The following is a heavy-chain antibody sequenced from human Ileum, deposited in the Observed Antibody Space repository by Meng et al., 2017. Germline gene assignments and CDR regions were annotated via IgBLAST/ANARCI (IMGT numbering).Heavy chain of an antibody. CDR1: GGSVSSASYY. J-gene: IGHJ4*02. D-gene: IGHD3-10*01. V-gene: IGHV4-61*01. CDR2: IHYSGSR. Sequence: GHLPEVGPGRLTPSEPLSLPCDVSGGSVSSASYYWSWIRQPHGKGLEWIGLIHYSGSRNYNPSLKSRVTMSVDTSKNQVSLRLTSVTAADTAVYYCARFYGSGTFEVHDYWGQGTLVTVSS. CDR3: ARFYGSGTFEVHDY.